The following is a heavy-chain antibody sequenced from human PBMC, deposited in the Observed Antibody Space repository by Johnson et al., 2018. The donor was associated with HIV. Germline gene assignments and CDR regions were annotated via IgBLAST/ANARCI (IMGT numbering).Heavy chain of an antibody. Sequence: QVHLVESGGGLVRPGESLRLSCVASGFTFSDSYMNWIRQAPGKGLEWIAYISSGGSGMNYADSVKGRFTVSRDNAKKSLYLQMDSLRVDDTAIYYCARDGGVKGKGAFDIWGQGTMVTVSS. CDR1: GFTFSDSY. D-gene: IGHD3-16*01. CDR3: ARDGGVKGKGAFDI. V-gene: IGHV3-11*04. J-gene: IGHJ3*02. CDR2: ISSGGSGM.